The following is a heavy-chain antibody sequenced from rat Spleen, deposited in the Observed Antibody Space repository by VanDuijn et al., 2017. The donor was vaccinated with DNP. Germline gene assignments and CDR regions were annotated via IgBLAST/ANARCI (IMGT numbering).Heavy chain of an antibody. CDR1: GFTFSNYD. J-gene: IGHJ4*01. V-gene: IGHV5-7*01. Sequence: EVQLVESGGGLVQPGRSMKLSCAASGFTFSNYDMAWVRQAPKKGLEWVATISYDGSSTYYRDSVKGRFTISRDNAKSTLYLQMDSLRSEDTATYYCTTPEAGAMDAWGQGTSVTVSS. CDR3: TTPEAGAMDA. D-gene: IGHD3-1*01. CDR2: ISYDGSST.